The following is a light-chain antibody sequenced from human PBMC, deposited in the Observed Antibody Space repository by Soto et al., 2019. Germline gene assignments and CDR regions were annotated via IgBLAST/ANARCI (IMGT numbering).Light chain of an antibody. CDR1: QSVSNF. V-gene: IGKV3-11*01. J-gene: IGKJ3*01. CDR3: QQRSDWRFI. CDR2: DAS. Sequence: EIVLTQSPATLSLSPGERATLSCRASQSVSNFLAWYQQKPGQGPRLLIYDASHRATGIPARFSGSGSGTDFTLTISSLEPEDFAVYYCQQRSDWRFIFGPGTTVDIK.